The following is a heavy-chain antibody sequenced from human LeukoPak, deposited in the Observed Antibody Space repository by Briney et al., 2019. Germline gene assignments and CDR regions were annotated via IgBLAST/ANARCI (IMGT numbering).Heavy chain of an antibody. Sequence: SVKVSCKASGGTFSSYTISWVRQAPGQGLEGMGRITPILGIANYAQKFQGRVTITADKPTSTAYMELSSLRSEDTAVYYCARGVDYYGSGSNYGMDVWGQGTTVTVSS. CDR3: ARGVDYYGSGSNYGMDV. V-gene: IGHV1-69*02. J-gene: IGHJ6*02. CDR1: GGTFSSYT. D-gene: IGHD3-10*01. CDR2: ITPILGIA.